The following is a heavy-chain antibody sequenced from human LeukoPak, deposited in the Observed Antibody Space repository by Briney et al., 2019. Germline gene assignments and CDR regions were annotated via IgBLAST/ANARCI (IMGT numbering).Heavy chain of an antibody. CDR2: ISYDGSNK. Sequence: GGSLRLSCAASGFTFSSYAMHWVRQAPGKGLEWVAVISYDGSNKYYADSVKGRFTISRDNSKNTLYLQVNSLRAEDTAVYYCARDPWDTVISYYFDYWGQGTLVTVSS. J-gene: IGHJ4*02. V-gene: IGHV3-30-3*01. CDR3: ARDPWDTVISYYFDY. CDR1: GFTFSSYA. D-gene: IGHD4-11*01.